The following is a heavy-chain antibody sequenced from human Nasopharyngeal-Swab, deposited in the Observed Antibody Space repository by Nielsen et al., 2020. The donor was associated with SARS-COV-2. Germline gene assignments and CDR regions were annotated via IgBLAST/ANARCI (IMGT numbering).Heavy chain of an antibody. Sequence: SETLSLTCTVSGVSITGDHYWSWIRQSPGKPLEWIGLIYSSESTQYNPSLKSRVTISVDTSKNQFSLKLTSVTAADTAVYYCARGSSGYYYPSFDYWGQGTLATVSS. CDR1: GVSITGDHY. CDR3: ARGSSGYYYPSFDY. CDR2: IYSSEST. D-gene: IGHD3-22*01. V-gene: IGHV4-30-4*01. J-gene: IGHJ4*02.